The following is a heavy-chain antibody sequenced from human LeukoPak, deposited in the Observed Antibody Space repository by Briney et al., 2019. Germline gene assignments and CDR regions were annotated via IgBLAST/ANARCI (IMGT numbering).Heavy chain of an antibody. Sequence: GGSLRLSCAASGFTFSSYGMHWVRQAPGKVLEWVAVISYYGSNKYYADSVKGRFTISRDHSKNTLYLQMNSLRAEETAVYYCARGRIAAAGKWWFAPWGQGTLVTVSS. CDR1: GFTFSSYG. CDR2: ISYYGSNK. V-gene: IGHV3-30*03. D-gene: IGHD6-13*01. CDR3: ARGRIAAAGKWWFAP. J-gene: IGHJ5*02.